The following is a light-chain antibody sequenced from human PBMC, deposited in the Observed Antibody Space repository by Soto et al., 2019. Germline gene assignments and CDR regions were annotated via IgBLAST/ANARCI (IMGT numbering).Light chain of an antibody. CDR2: DAS. V-gene: IGKV1-5*01. CDR1: QSISRW. CDR3: QQTYTTPEIT. J-gene: IGKJ5*01. Sequence: DIQMTQSPATLSASVGDRVTITCRASQSISRWLTWYQQKPGKAPQLLIYDASTLESGVPSRFSGSGSGTDFTLTISSLQPEDFAIYYCQQTYTTPEITFGQGTRLEIK.